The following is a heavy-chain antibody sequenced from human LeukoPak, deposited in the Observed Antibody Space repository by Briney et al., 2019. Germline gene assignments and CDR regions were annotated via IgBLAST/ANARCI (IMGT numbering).Heavy chain of an antibody. CDR2: IYYSGST. J-gene: IGHJ4*02. D-gene: IGHD3-22*01. V-gene: IGHV4-39*07. Sequence: SETLSLTCTVSGGPISSSDYYWGWIRQPPGKGLEWIGSIYYSGSTYYNPSLKSRVTISVDTSKNQFSLKLSSVTAADTAVYYCARSTYYYDTSGYYPNLYYFDYWGQGTLVTVSS. CDR3: ARSTYYYDTSGYYPNLYYFDY. CDR1: GGPISSSDYY.